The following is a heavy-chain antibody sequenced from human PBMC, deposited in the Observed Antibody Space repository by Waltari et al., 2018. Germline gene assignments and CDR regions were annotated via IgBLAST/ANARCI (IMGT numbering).Heavy chain of an antibody. Sequence: QVQLQESGPGLVKPSETLSLTCTVSGGSISNFYWSWFRQQSPGKGLEWIGYIYYSGSTNSTPSLKSRVTMSVDTSKNQFFLKLSSVTAADTAVYYCARGGWSLDYWGQGTLVTVSS. CDR2: IYYSGST. V-gene: IGHV4-59*01. D-gene: IGHD6-19*01. CDR1: GGSISNFY. CDR3: ARGGWSLDY. J-gene: IGHJ4*02.